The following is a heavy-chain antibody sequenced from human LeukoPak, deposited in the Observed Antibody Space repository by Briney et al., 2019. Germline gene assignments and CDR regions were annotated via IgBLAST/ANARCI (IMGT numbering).Heavy chain of an antibody. V-gene: IGHV1-69*13. CDR1: GGTFSSYA. J-gene: IGHJ4*02. CDR2: IIPISGTT. Sequence: SVKVSCKASGGTFSSYAISWVRQAPGQGLEWMGGIIPISGTTNYAQKFQGRVTITADESTTTAYMELSSLRSEDTAVYSCARSSGYDWTFGSWGQGTLVTVSS. CDR3: ARSSGYDWTFGS. D-gene: IGHD5-12*01.